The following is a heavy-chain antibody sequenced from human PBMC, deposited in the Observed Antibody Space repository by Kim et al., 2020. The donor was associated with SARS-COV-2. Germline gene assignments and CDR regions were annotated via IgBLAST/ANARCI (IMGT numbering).Heavy chain of an antibody. V-gene: IGHV7-4-1*02. CDR1: GYSFTSYA. CDR3: ARDPRTTIFGVVIINGYFDY. CDR2: INTNTGNP. Sequence: ASVKVSCKASGYSFTSYAMNWVRQAPGQGLEWMGWINTNTGNPTYAQGFTGRFVFSLDTSVSTAYLQISSLKAEDTAVYYCARDPRTTIFGVVIINGYFDYWGQGTLVTVSS. J-gene: IGHJ4*02. D-gene: IGHD3-3*01.